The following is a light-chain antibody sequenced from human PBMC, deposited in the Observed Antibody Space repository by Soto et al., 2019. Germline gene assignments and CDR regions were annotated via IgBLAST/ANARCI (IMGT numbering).Light chain of an antibody. J-gene: IGLJ1*01. V-gene: IGLV2-14*01. CDR3: NSYASGNARV. Sequence: QSALTQPASVSGSPGQSITISCTGTSSDIGDYDYVSWYQQHPGKAPKLLISEVSNRPSGVSNRFSGSKSGNTASLTISGLQAEDEADYYCNSYASGNARVFGTGTK. CDR1: SSDIGDYDY. CDR2: EVS.